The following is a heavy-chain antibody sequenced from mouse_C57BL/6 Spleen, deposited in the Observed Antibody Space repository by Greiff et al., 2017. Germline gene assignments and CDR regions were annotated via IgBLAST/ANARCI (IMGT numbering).Heavy chain of an antibody. CDR1: GYAFSSYW. J-gene: IGHJ3*01. V-gene: IGHV1-80*01. CDR3: AREGMDYHFAY. D-gene: IGHD2-4*01. Sequence: QVQLQQSGAELVKPGASVKISCKASGYAFSSYWMNWVKQRPGKGLEWIGQIYPGDGDTNYNGKFKGKATLTEDKSSSTAYMQLSSLTSEDSAVYFCAREGMDYHFAYWGQGTLVTVSA. CDR2: IYPGDGDT.